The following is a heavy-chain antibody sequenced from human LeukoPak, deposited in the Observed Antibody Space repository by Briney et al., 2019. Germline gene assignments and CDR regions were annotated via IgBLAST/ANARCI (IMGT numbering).Heavy chain of an antibody. CDR1: GFSFISYG. J-gene: IGHJ4*02. CDR2: ISDDGRRK. V-gene: IGHV3-30*18. CDR3: AKRPSDYGDYVSYFDY. D-gene: IGHD4-17*01. Sequence: GGSLRLSCAASGFSFISYGMHWVRQAPGKGLEWVGVISDDGRRKDYADSVKGRFTISRDNSKDTLYLQMNSLRAEDTAVYYCAKRPSDYGDYVSYFDYWGQGALVTVSS.